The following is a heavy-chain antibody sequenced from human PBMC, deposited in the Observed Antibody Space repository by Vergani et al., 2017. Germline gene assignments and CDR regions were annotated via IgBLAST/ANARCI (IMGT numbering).Heavy chain of an antibody. CDR2: ISYDGSNK. CDR1: GFTFSSYG. Sequence: QVQLVESGGGVVQPGRSLRLSCAASGFTFSSYGMHWVRQAPGKGLEWVAVISYDGSNKYYADSVKGRFTISRDNSKNTLYLQMNSLRAEDTAVYYCAKAKYSSGCGKYYFDYWGQGTLVTVSS. J-gene: IGHJ4*02. V-gene: IGHV3-30*18. D-gene: IGHD6-19*01. CDR3: AKAKYSSGCGKYYFDY.